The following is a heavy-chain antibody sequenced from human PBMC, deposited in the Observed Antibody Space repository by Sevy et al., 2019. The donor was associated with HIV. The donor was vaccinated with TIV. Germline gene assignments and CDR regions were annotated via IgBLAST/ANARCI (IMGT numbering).Heavy chain of an antibody. CDR2: IYWNGGST. D-gene: IGHD1-26*01. V-gene: IGHV3-20*04. J-gene: IGHJ4*02. CDR3: VRAFSATYSSYSDY. CDR1: GVTTEDYG. Sequence: GGSLRLSCAGSGVTTEDYGMNWVRQVPGKGLEWVSGIYWNGGSTAYADSVKGRFTISRDNAKRSLYLQMNSLRVDDTALYYCVRAFSATYSSYSDYWGQGALVTVSS.